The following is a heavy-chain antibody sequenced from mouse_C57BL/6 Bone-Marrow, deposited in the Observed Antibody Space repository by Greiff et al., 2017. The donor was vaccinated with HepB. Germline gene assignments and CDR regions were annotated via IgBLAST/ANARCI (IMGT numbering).Heavy chain of an antibody. CDR3: ARQGVTTSSWFAY. Sequence: EVQVVESGGGLVQPGGSLKLSCAASGFTFSDYYMYWVRQTPEKRLEWVAYISNGGGSTYYPDTVKGRFTISRDNAKNTLYLQMSRLKSEDTAMYYCARQGVTTSSWFAYWGQGTLVTVSA. J-gene: IGHJ3*01. CDR2: ISNGGGST. CDR1: GFTFSDYY. V-gene: IGHV5-12*01. D-gene: IGHD2-2*01.